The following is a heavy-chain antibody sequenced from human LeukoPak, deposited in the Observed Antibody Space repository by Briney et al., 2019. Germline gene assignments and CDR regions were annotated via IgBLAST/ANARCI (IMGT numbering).Heavy chain of an antibody. V-gene: IGHV4-59*01. D-gene: IGHD3-3*01. J-gene: IGHJ6*03. Sequence: PSETLSLTCTVSGGSISSYYWSWIRQPPGKGLEWIGYIYYSGSTNYNPSLKSRVTISVDTSKNQFSLKLSSVTAADTAVYYCARITYDFWSGYAQYYYYMDVWGKGTTVTVSS. CDR2: IYYSGST. CDR3: ARITYDFWSGYAQYYYYMDV. CDR1: GGSISSYY.